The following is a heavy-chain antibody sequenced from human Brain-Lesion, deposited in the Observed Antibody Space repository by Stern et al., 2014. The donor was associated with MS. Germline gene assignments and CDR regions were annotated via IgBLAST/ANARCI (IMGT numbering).Heavy chain of an antibody. D-gene: IGHD5-18*01. Sequence: DQLVESGPEVKKPGSSGQVSCKASGGTFGTYPITWLRQAPGQGLEWMGRIIPILGSPNYAQKFQGRVTITADRSTTTVYMKLSSLKSDDAAVYYCAKDGPALVTNWFDPWGRGTLVTVSS. CDR3: AKDGPALVTNWFDP. CDR1: GGTFGTYP. V-gene: IGHV1-69*06. CDR2: IIPILGSP. J-gene: IGHJ5*02.